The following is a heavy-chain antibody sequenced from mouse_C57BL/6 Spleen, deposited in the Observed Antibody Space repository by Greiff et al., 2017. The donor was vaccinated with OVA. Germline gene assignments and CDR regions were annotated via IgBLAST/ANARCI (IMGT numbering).Heavy chain of an antibody. V-gene: IGHV1-55*01. CDR2: IYPGSVGT. CDR1: GYTFTRYW. Sequence: VQLQQPGAELVKPGASVKMSCKASGYTFTRYWINWVKQRPGQGLEWIGDIYPGSVGTNSNAKFKSKATLTVDTSSSTAYMQLSSLTSEDSAVYYCARRGLRRCLYAIDDWGQGTSVTVSA. J-gene: IGHJ4*01. CDR3: ARRGLRRCLYAIDD. D-gene: IGHD1-1*01.